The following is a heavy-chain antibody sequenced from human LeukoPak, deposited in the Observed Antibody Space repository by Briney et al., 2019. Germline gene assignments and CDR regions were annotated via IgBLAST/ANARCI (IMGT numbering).Heavy chain of an antibody. CDR3: ARDGGSGWYNYWFDP. J-gene: IGHJ5*02. V-gene: IGHV1-46*01. CDR2: INPSGGST. CDR1: GYTFTSYY. Sequence: ASVKVSCKASGYTFTSYYMHWVRQAPGQGLEWMGIINPSGGSTSYAQKFQGRVTMTRDTSTCTVYMELSSLRSEDTAVYYCARDGGSGWYNYWFDPWGQGTLVTVSP. D-gene: IGHD6-19*01.